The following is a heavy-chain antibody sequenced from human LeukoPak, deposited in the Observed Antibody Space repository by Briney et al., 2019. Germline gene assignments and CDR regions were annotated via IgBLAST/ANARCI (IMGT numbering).Heavy chain of an antibody. CDR1: RFTFSSYE. CDR2: ISSRGSTI. D-gene: IGHD3-10*02. V-gene: IGHV3-48*03. J-gene: IGHJ6*04. CDR3: AELGITMIGGV. Sequence: AGGSLRLSCAASRFTFSSYEMNWVRQAPGKGLEWVSYISSRGSTIYYADSVKGRFTISRDNAKSSLYLQMNSLRAEDTAVYYCAELGITMIGGVWGKGTTVTISS.